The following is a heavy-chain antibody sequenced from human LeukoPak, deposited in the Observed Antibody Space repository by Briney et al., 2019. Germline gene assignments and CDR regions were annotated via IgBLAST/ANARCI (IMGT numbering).Heavy chain of an antibody. CDR3: ARDPRDYYGSGSYDFDY. J-gene: IGHJ4*02. Sequence: ASVKVSCKASGYTFTTYDITWVRQAPGQGLEWMGWISAYNGNTNYAQNLQGRVTMTTDTSTSTAYMELRSLRPDDTAVYYCARDPRDYYGSGSYDFDYWGQGTLVTVSS. D-gene: IGHD3-10*01. CDR1: GYTFTTYD. V-gene: IGHV1-18*01. CDR2: ISAYNGNT.